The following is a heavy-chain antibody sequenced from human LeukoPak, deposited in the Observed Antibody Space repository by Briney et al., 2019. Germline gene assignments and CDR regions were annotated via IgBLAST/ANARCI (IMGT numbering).Heavy chain of an antibody. D-gene: IGHD3-22*01. V-gene: IGHV1-2*06. CDR1: GYTFTGYY. CDR2: INPNSGGT. J-gene: IGHJ4*02. CDR3: ARDDNYDSSGAVDY. Sequence: GASVKVSCKASGYTFTGYYMHWVRQAPGQGLEWIGRINPNSGGTNYAQKFQGRVTMTRDTPISTAYMELSRLRSDDTAVYYCARDDNYDSSGAVDYWGQGTLVTVSS.